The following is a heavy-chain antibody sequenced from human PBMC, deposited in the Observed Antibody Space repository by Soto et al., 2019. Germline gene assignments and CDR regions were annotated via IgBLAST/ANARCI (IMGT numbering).Heavy chain of an antibody. CDR3: ARGRSPSWFDL. D-gene: IGHD1-26*01. V-gene: IGHV3-20*01. Sequence: DVQLVESWGGVVRPGGSLRLSCAASGFTFDDYDMAWVLQAPWKGLEWVSSINWNGGSTGYVDSVKGRFTIFRDHAKNSLYLHMNSLRAEDTALYPCARGRSPSWFDLWGQGSLVPVSS. CDR2: INWNGGST. CDR1: GFTFDDYD. J-gene: IGHJ5*02.